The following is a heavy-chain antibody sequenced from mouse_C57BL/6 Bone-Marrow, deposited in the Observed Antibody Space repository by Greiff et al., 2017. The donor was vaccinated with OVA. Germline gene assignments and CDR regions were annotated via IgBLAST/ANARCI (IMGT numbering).Heavy chain of an antibody. CDR1: GYAFRSHW. V-gene: IGHV1-80*01. D-gene: IGHD2-3*01. CDR3: ARSGWLPLFAY. CDR2: IYPGDRDT. J-gene: IGHJ3*01. Sequence: QVQPKESGAELVKPGASVKISCKAFGYAFRSHWKNWVKERAGKGREGSGQIYPGDRDTNDNGKFKGKATLTADKSSSTAYMQLSSLTSEDSAVYFCARSGWLPLFAYWGQGTLVTVSA.